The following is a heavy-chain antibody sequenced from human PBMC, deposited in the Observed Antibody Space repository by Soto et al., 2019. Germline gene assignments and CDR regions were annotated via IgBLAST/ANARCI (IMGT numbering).Heavy chain of an antibody. Sequence: EVQLVESGGGLIQPGGSLRLSCAASGFNVSSNYMSWVRQAPGKGLEWLSVIYSGGSTYYADSVKGRFTISRDNSKNTLNLQMNALRVEDTAVYYCARGPHVGISTSWGQGTLVTVSS. J-gene: IGHJ4*02. CDR1: GFNVSSNY. V-gene: IGHV3-53*01. CDR3: ARGPHVGISTS. CDR2: IYSGGST. D-gene: IGHD2-2*01.